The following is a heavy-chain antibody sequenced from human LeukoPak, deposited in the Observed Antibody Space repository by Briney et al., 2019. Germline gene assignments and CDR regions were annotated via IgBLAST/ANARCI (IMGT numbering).Heavy chain of an antibody. V-gene: IGHV3-30-3*01. CDR1: GFTFSSYA. J-gene: IGHJ4*02. Sequence: GRSLRLSCAASGFTFSSYAMHWVRQAPGKGLEWVAVISYDGSNKYYADSVKGRFTISRDNSKNTLYLQMNSLRAEDTAVYYCARASNPYLYLHSSSPLYFDYWGQGTLVTVSS. CDR3: ARASNPYLYLHSSSPLYFDY. CDR2: ISYDGSNK. D-gene: IGHD6-13*01.